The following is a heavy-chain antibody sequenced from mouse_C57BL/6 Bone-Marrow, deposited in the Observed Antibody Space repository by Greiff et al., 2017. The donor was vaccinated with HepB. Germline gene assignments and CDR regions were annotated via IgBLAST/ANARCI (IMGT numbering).Heavy chain of an antibody. Sequence: EVMLVESGGGLVQPGGSLKLSCAASGFTFSDYGMAWVRQAPRKGPEWVAFISNLAYSIYYADTVTGRFTISRENAKNTLYLEMSSLRSEDTAMYYCARGYRFAYWGQGTLVTVSA. CDR3: ARGYRFAY. V-gene: IGHV5-15*01. CDR2: ISNLAYSI. D-gene: IGHD2-2*01. J-gene: IGHJ3*01. CDR1: GFTFSDYG.